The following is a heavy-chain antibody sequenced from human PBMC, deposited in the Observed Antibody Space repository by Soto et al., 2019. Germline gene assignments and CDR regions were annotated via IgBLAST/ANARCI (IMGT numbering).Heavy chain of an antibody. V-gene: IGHV1-3*01. Sequence: ASVKVSCKASGYTFTSYGIHWVRQAPGQRLEWMGWINAANGDTKYSPKFQGRVTITRDTSASTAYMELSSLRSEDTAVYYCVRRHVSATGIDWFDPWGEGTLVTVSS. CDR1: GYTFTSYG. CDR3: VRRHVSATGIDWFDP. J-gene: IGHJ5*02. CDR2: INAANGDT. D-gene: IGHD6-13*01.